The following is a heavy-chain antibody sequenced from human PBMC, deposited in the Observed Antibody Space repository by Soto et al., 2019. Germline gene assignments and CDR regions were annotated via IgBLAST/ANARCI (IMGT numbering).Heavy chain of an antibody. D-gene: IGHD1-26*01. CDR1: GFTFTSYW. CDR2: INLDGSGK. J-gene: IGHJ5*02. CDR3: ARGDWEGP. V-gene: IGHV3-7*03. Sequence: EVQLVESGGGLVQPGGSLRLSCAASGFTFTSYWMTWVRQAPGKGLEWVANINLDGSGKYYVDSVKGRFTISRDNAENSLYLQMNSLRDEDTAVYYCARGDWEGPWGQGTQFTVSS.